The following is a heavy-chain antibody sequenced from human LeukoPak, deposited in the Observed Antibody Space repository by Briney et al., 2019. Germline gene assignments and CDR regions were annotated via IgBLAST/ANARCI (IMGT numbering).Heavy chain of an antibody. CDR2: IYYSGST. J-gene: IGHJ4*02. V-gene: IGHV4-59*01. CDR3: AREDRLYGSWRHLDY. D-gene: IGHD3-10*01. CDR1: GGSFSGYY. Sequence: PSETLSLTRAVYGGSFSGYYWSWIRQPPGKGLEWIGYIYYSGSTNYNPSLKSRVTISVDTFKNQFSLKLSSVTAADTAVYYCAREDRLYGSWRHLDYWGQGTLVTVSS.